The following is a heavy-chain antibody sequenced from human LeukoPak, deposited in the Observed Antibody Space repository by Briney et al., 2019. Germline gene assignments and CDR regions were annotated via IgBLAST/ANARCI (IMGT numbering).Heavy chain of an antibody. V-gene: IGHV4-38-2*02. Sequence: SETLSLTCTVSGYSISSDYYWGWIRQPPGKGLESIASIHNSGTAYRNPSLKSRVTISVDTSKNQFSLRLSSVTAADTAVYYCARVYYYGSGSNYFDFWGQGTLVTVSS. CDR1: GYSISSDYY. CDR3: ARVYYYGSGSNYFDF. D-gene: IGHD3-10*01. J-gene: IGHJ4*02. CDR2: IHNSGTA.